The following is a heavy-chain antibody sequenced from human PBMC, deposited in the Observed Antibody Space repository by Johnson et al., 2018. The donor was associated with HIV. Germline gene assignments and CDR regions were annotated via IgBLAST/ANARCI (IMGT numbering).Heavy chain of an antibody. CDR1: GFTFSTYW. V-gene: IGHV3-7*01. CDR2: IKQDGSEK. D-gene: IGHD3-16*01. CDR3: ARDNLSMGAFDI. Sequence: VQLVESGGGVGRPGGSLRLSCAASGFTFSTYWMSWVRQAPGKGLEWVANIKQDGSEKYYVDSVTGRFSISRDNAKNSLYLQVNSLRDEDTAVYYCARDNLSMGAFDIWGPGTMVTVSS. J-gene: IGHJ3*02.